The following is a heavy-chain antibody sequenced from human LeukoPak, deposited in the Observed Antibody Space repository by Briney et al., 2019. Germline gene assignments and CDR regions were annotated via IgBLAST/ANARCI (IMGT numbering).Heavy chain of an antibody. V-gene: IGHV4-38-2*01. CDR1: GYSISSGYY. CDR2: IYHSGST. Sequence: SETLSLTCAVSGYSISSGYYWGWIRQPPGKGLEWIGSIYHSGSTYYNPSLKSRVTISVDTSKNQFSLKLSSVTAADTAVYYCARVRVRGYYYMDVWGKGTTVTVSS. J-gene: IGHJ6*03. CDR3: ARVRVRGYYYMDV.